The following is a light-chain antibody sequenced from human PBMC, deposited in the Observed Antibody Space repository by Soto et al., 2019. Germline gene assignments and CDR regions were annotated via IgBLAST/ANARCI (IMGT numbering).Light chain of an antibody. V-gene: IGKV1-5*03. Sequence: DIQMTQSPSTLSASVGDRVTITCRASQRISYWLAWYQQKPGKAPKLLIYKASILEDGVPSRFSGSGSATEFSLTISSLQPDDFATYYGQQYETYWTFGQGTKVEMK. J-gene: IGKJ1*01. CDR3: QQYETYWT. CDR2: KAS. CDR1: QRISYW.